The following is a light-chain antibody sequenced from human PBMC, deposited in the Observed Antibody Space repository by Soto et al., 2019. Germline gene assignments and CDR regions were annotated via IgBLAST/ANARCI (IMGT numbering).Light chain of an antibody. CDR1: QDITNY. CDR3: QHYDHRPIT. J-gene: IGKJ5*01. CDR2: DAS. V-gene: IGKV1-33*01. Sequence: DFQMTQSPSSLSASVGDRVTITCQASQDITNYLNRYQQKPGRAPRLLLYDASSLETGVPSRFSGSVSGTDFTLTISSLQPEDVATYYCQHYDHRPITYGQGTRLEIK.